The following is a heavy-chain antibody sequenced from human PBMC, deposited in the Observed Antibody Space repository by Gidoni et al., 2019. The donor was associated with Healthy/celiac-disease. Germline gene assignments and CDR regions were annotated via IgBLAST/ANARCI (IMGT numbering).Heavy chain of an antibody. J-gene: IGHJ6*02. Sequence: QLQLQESGPGLVKPSETLSLTCTVSGGSISSSSYYWGWIRQPPGKGLEWIGRIYYSGSTYYNPSLKSRVTISVDTSKNQFSLKLSSVTAADTAVYYCARLPCISSWYYYYYGMDVWGQGTTVTVSS. CDR2: IYYSGST. CDR3: ARLPCISSWYYYYYGMDV. CDR1: GGSISSSSYY. D-gene: IGHD6-13*01. V-gene: IGHV4-39*01.